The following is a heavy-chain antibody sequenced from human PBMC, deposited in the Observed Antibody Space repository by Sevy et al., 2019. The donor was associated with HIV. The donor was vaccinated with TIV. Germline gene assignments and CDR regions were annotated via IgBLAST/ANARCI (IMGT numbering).Heavy chain of an antibody. V-gene: IGHV3-23*01. CDR2: ISGSGGST. CDR3: AKGGYCSGGSCYLAAFDI. CDR1: GFTFSSYA. Sequence: GGSLRLSCAASGFTFSSYAMSWVRHAPGKGLEWVSAISGSGGSTYYADSVKGRFTISRDNSKNTLYLQMNSLRAEDTAVYYCAKGGYCSGGSCYLAAFDIWGQGTMVTVSS. J-gene: IGHJ3*02. D-gene: IGHD2-15*01.